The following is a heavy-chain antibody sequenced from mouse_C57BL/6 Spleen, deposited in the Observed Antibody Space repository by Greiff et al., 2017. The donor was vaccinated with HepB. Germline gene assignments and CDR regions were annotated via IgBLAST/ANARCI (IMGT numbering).Heavy chain of an antibody. J-gene: IGHJ3*01. CDR2: IDPANGNT. CDR3: SRAYDYDDAFAY. Sequence: EVQLQQSVAELVRPGASVKLSCTASGYTFKNTYMHWVKQRPEQGLEWIGRIDPANGNTKYATKFQGKATITADTSSNTAYLQLSSLTSEDTAIYYCSRAYDYDDAFAYWGQGTLVTVSA. V-gene: IGHV14-3*01. D-gene: IGHD2-4*01. CDR1: GYTFKNTY.